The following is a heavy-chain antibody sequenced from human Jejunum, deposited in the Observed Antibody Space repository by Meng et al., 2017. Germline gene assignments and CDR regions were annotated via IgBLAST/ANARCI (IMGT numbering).Heavy chain of an antibody. Sequence: VQLQESGPGLVTPSQPLSLTCTVSGDSISSGGHYWSWIRPHPGKGLEWIGYIYYTGSAYYNPSLESRVTLSVDTSNNQFSLRLNSVTAADTAVYYCAREGQLMLGLVDYWGQGTLVTVSS. CDR2: IYYTGSA. CDR3: AREGQLMLGLVDY. CDR1: GDSISSGGHY. J-gene: IGHJ4*02. V-gene: IGHV4-31*03. D-gene: IGHD2-2*01.